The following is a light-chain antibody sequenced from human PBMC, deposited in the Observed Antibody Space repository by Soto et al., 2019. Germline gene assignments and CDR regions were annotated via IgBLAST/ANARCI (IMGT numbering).Light chain of an antibody. CDR2: AAS. CDR1: QSISTY. CDR3: QQSYSIPLT. Sequence: DIQMTQSPSSLSASVGDRVTITCRASQSISTYLNWYQQKPGKAPNLLIYAASSLQGGVPSRFSGSGSGTDFTLTISSLQPEDFATYYCQQSYSIPLTFGGGTKVEIK. J-gene: IGKJ4*01. V-gene: IGKV1-39*01.